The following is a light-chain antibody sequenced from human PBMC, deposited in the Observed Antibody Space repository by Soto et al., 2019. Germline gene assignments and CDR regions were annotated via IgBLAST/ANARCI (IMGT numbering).Light chain of an antibody. CDR3: QPANSFPLT. V-gene: IGKV1-12*01. CDR2: AAS. Sequence: DIQMTQSPSSVSASVGDRVTITCRASQGISSWLAWYQHKPGKATKLLIYAASSLQSGVPSRFSGSGSGKYFTLTISSLQPEDFATYDCQPANSFPLTFGQGTQVAIK. J-gene: IGKJ1*01. CDR1: QGISSW.